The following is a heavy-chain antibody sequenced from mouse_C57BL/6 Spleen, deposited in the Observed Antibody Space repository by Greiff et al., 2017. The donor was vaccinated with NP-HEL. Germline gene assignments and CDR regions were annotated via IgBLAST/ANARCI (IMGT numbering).Heavy chain of an antibody. CDR3: ARDPLITTVVATRYFDV. Sequence: DVQLQESGPGLVKPSQSLSLTCSVTGYSITSGYYWNWIRQFPGNKLEWMGYISYDGSNNYNPSLKNRISITRDTSKNQFFLKLNSVTTEDTATYYCARDPLITTVVATRYFDVWGTGTTVTVSS. V-gene: IGHV3-6*01. CDR2: ISYDGSN. CDR1: GYSITSGYY. D-gene: IGHD1-1*01. J-gene: IGHJ1*03.